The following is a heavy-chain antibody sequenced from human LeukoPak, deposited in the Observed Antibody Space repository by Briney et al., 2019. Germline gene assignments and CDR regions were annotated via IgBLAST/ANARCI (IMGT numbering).Heavy chain of an antibody. J-gene: IGHJ5*02. CDR3: VREYQVTARFDP. V-gene: IGHV3-74*01. Sequence: GGSLRLSCAASGFTFSSYWMHWLRQAPGKGLVWVSRTNSDGSSISYADSVKGRFTISRDNAKNTLYLQIDSLRVEDTAVYYCVREYQVTARFDPWGQGTLVTVSS. CDR2: TNSDGSSI. CDR1: GFTFSSYW. D-gene: IGHD5-18*01.